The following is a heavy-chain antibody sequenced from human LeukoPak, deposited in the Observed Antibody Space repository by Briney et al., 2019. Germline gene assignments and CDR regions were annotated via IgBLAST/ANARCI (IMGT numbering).Heavy chain of an antibody. V-gene: IGHV4-59*11. J-gene: IGHJ3*02. D-gene: IGHD3-22*01. CDR3: ARGPQDYDDTSGYWGAFDK. CDR1: GGSISSQY. Sequence: SETLSLTCIVSGGSISSQYWSWIRQSPGKGLEWIGYSYYRGGTNHPSLKRRVTMPVDTSKNQMSLKLSSVTAADTAVYYCARGPQDYDDTSGYWGAFDKWGQGTMVTVSS. CDR2: SYYRGGT.